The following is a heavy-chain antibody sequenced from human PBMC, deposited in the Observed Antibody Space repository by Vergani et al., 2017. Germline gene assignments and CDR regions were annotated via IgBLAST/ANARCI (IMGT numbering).Heavy chain of an antibody. CDR3: ASRGTGTVIEDY. CDR2: IYYSGST. Sequence: QLQLQESGPGLVKPSETLSLTCTVSGGSISSGGYYWSWIRQHPGKGLEWIGYIYYSGSTYYNPSLKSRVTISVDTSKNQFSLKLSSVTAADTAVYYCASRGTGTVIEDYWGQGTLVTVSS. J-gene: IGHJ4*02. D-gene: IGHD1-1*01. CDR1: GGSISSGGYY. V-gene: IGHV4-31*03.